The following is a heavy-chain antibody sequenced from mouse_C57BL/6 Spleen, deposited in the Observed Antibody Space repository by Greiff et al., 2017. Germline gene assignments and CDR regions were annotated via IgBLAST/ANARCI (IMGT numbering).Heavy chain of an antibody. Sequence: EVKLVESEGGLVQPGSSMKLSCTASGFTFSDYYMAWVRQVPEKGLEWVANINYDGSSTYYLDSLKSRFIISRDNAKNILYLQMSSLKSEDTATYYCARSPYDYDVLFAYWGQGTLVTVSA. J-gene: IGHJ3*01. CDR2: INYDGSST. D-gene: IGHD2-4*01. V-gene: IGHV5-16*01. CDR1: GFTFSDYY. CDR3: ARSPYDYDVLFAY.